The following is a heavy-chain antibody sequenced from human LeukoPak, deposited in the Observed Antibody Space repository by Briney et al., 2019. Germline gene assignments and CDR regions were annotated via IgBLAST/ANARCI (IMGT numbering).Heavy chain of an antibody. D-gene: IGHD5-18*01. V-gene: IGHV1-8*01. CDR2: MNPNSGNT. J-gene: IGHJ4*02. CDR3: ARGYSYGYYFDY. Sequence: ASVKVSCKASGYTFTSYDINWVRQATGQGLEWMGWMNPNSGNTGYAQKSQGRVTMTRNTSISTAYMELSSLRSEDTAVYYCARGYSYGYYFDYWGQGTLVTVSS. CDR1: GYTFTSYD.